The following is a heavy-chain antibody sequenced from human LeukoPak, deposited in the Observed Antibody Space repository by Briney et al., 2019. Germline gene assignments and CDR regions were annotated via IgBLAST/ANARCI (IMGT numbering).Heavy chain of an antibody. V-gene: IGHV5-51*01. J-gene: IGHJ4*02. CDR3: ARRGDSSSSGFDY. D-gene: IGHD6-6*01. CDR2: IYPGDSDT. Sequence: GESLKISCKGSGYSLTSYWIDWVRQMPGKGLEWMGIIYPGDSDTRYSPSFQGQVTISADKSISTAYLQWSSLKASDTAMYYCARRGDSSSSGFDYWGQGTLVTVSS. CDR1: GYSLTSYW.